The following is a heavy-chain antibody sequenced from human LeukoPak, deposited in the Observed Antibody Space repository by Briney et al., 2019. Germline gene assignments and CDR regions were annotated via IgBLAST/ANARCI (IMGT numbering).Heavy chain of an antibody. V-gene: IGHV3-21*01. D-gene: IGHD3-22*01. CDR3: ARDQGYYDSSGYPYGMDV. CDR1: GFTFSSYS. Sequence: GGSLRLSCAASGFTFSSYSMNWVRQAPGKGLEWVSSISSSSSYIYYADSVKGRFTISRDNAKNSLYLQMNSLRAEDTAVYYCARDQGYYDSSGYPYGMDVWGQGTTVTVSS. CDR2: ISSSSSYI. J-gene: IGHJ6*02.